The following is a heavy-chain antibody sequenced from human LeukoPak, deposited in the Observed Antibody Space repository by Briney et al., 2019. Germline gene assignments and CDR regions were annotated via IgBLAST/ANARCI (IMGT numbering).Heavy chain of an antibody. D-gene: IGHD2-21*02. Sequence: PGGSLRLSCAGSGFTFSNAWMNWVRQAPGKGLEWVSTISGSTISTYYADSVKGRFTVSRDNSNNTLYLQMNSLRAEDTAVYYCAKSPPVTAKGWYFDYWGQGTRVTVSS. CDR1: GFTFSNAW. CDR2: ISGSTIST. CDR3: AKSPPVTAKGWYFDY. V-gene: IGHV3-23*01. J-gene: IGHJ4*02.